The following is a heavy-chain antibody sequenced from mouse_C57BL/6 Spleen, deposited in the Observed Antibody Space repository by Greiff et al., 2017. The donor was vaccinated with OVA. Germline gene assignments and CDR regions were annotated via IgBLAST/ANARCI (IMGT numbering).Heavy chain of an antibody. J-gene: IGHJ3*01. CDR3: ARGGDYDSFAY. V-gene: IGHV14-2*01. CDR1: GFTFNDYW. CDR2: INPENGGT. Sequence: EVQLQQPGAELVKPGASVKLSCTASGFTFNDYWMHWVKQRPEQGLEWIGRINPENGGTKSDQKFQGKATITVDKSATTAYLQLSSLTSEDAAVYYCARGGDYDSFAYWGQGTLVTVSA. D-gene: IGHD2-13*01.